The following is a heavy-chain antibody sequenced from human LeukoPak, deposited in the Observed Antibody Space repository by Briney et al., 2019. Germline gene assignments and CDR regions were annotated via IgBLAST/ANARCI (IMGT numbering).Heavy chain of an antibody. V-gene: IGHV3-30*03. CDR3: ATLAAQYYFDY. Sequence: PGRSLRLSCAASGFTFSSYGMHWVRQAPGKGLEWVAVISYDGSNKYYADSVKGRFTISRDNSKNTLYLQMNSLRAEDTAVYYCATLAAQYYFDYWGQGTLVAVSS. CDR2: ISYDGSNK. D-gene: IGHD6-6*01. J-gene: IGHJ4*02. CDR1: GFTFSSYG.